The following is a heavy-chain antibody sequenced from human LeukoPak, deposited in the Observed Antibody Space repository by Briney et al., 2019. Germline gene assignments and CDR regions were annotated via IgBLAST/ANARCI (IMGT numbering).Heavy chain of an antibody. V-gene: IGHV3-23*01. CDR3: AKDPQQLVYFARHYYYYYGMDV. CDR1: GFTFNTHA. Sequence: GGSLRLSCAASGFTFNTHALSWVRQAPGKGLEWVAAISDTGELTYSADSVRGRFAISRDNSKNTLYLQMNSLRAEDTAVYYCAKDPQQLVYFARHYYYYYGMDVWGQGTTVTVSS. J-gene: IGHJ6*02. D-gene: IGHD6-13*01. CDR2: ISDTGELT.